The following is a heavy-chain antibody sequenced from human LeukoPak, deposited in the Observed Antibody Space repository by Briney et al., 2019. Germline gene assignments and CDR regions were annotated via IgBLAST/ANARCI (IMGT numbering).Heavy chain of an antibody. J-gene: IGHJ6*04. Sequence: ASVKVSCKASGYTFTSYGISGVRQAPGQGLEWMGWISAYNGNTNYAQKLQGRVTMTTDTSTSTAYMELRSLRSDDTAVYYCARDSLSLAANYYYYGMDVWGKGTTVAVSS. CDR1: GYTFTSYG. D-gene: IGHD6-25*01. CDR2: ISAYNGNT. V-gene: IGHV1-18*04. CDR3: ARDSLSLAANYYYYGMDV.